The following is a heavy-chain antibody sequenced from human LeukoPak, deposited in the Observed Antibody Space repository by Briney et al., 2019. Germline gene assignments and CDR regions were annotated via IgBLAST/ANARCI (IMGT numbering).Heavy chain of an antibody. CDR2: INHSGST. CDR1: GGSISSYY. D-gene: IGHD6-19*01. Sequence: PSETLSLTCTVSGGSISSYYWSWIRQPAGKGLEWIGEINHSGSTNYNPSLKSRVTISVDTSKNQFSLKLSSVTAADTAVYYCARGRRGSSYYYYYMDVWGKGTTVTVSS. J-gene: IGHJ6*03. V-gene: IGHV4-34*01. CDR3: ARGRRGSSYYYYYMDV.